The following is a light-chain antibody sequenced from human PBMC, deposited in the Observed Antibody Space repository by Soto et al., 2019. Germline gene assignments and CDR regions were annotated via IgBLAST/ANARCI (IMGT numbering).Light chain of an antibody. V-gene: IGLV3-21*04. CDR3: QVWDSSSDHYV. CDR2: YDS. CDR1: NIGSKS. Sequence: SYELTQPPSVSVAPGKTARITCGGKNIGSKSVHWYQEKPGQAPVLVIYYDSDRPSGIPERFSGSNSGNTATLTISRVEAGDEADYYSQVWDSSSDHYVFGTGTKVTVL. J-gene: IGLJ1*01.